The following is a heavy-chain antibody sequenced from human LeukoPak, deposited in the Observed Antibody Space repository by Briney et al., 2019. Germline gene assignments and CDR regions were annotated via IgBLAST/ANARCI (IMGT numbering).Heavy chain of an antibody. Sequence: SETLSLTCTVSGGSISSYYWSWIRQPPGKGLEWIGYIYYSGSTNYNPSPKSRVTISVDTSKNQFSLKLSSVTAADTAVYYCARHYRGGYDSSGYYFDYWGQGTLVTVSS. D-gene: IGHD3-22*01. CDR3: ARHYRGGYDSSGYYFDY. CDR2: IYYSGST. J-gene: IGHJ4*02. CDR1: GGSISSYY. V-gene: IGHV4-59*08.